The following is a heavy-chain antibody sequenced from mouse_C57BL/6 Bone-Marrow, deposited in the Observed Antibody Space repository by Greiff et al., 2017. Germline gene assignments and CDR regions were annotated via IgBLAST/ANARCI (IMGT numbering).Heavy chain of an antibody. D-gene: IGHD2-5*01. V-gene: IGHV1-61*01. CDR2: IYPSDSET. CDR1: GYTFTSYW. CDR3: ARGSNLYYAMDY. Sequence: QVQLQQPGAELVRPGSSVKLSCKASGYTFTSYWMDWVKQRPGQGLEWIGNIYPSDSETHYNQKFKDKATLTVDKASSTAYMQLSSLTSEDSAVYYCARGSNLYYAMDYWGQGTSVTVSS. J-gene: IGHJ4*01.